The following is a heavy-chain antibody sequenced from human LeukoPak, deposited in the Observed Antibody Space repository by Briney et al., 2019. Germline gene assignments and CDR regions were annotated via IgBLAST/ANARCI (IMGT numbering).Heavy chain of an antibody. CDR1: GFTFSSYS. V-gene: IGHV3-48*04. CDR3: AKDVRSAAAGSSTFDP. CDR2: ISSSSSTI. D-gene: IGHD6-13*01. Sequence: GGSLRLSCAASGFTFSSYSMNWVRQAPGKGLEWVSYISSSSSTIYYADSVKGRFTISRDNAKNSLYLQMNSLRAEDTAVYYCAKDVRSAAAGSSTFDPWGQGTLVTVSS. J-gene: IGHJ5*02.